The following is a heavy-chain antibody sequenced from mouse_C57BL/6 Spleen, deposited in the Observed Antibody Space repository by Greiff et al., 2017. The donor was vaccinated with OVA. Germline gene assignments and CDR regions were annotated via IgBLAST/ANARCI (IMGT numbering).Heavy chain of an antibody. V-gene: IGHV1-69*01. D-gene: IGHD1-1*01. J-gene: IGHJ2*01. CDR3: ARDYYGSSYYFDY. CDR1: GYTFTSYW. CDR2: IDPSDSYT. Sequence: QVQLEQPGAELVMPGASVKLSCKASGYTFTSYWMHWVKQRPGQGLEWIGEIDPSDSYTNYNQKFKGKSTLTVDKSSSTAYMQLSSLTSEDSAVYYGARDYYGSSYYFDYWGKGTTLTVSS.